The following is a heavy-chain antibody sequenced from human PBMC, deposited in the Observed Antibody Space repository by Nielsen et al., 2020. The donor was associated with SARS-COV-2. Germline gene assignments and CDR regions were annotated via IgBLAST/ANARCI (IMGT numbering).Heavy chain of an antibody. CDR3: ARGLSDDILTGFALFVSYYMDV. J-gene: IGHJ6*03. D-gene: IGHD3-9*01. V-gene: IGHV7-4-1*02. CDR1: GYTFTSYA. Sequence: ASVKVSCKASGYTFTSYAMNWVRQAPGQGLEWMGWINTNTGNPTYAQGFTGRFVFSLDTSVSTAYLQISSLKAEDTAVYYCARGLSDDILTGFALFVSYYMDVWGKGTTVTVSS. CDR2: INTNTGNP.